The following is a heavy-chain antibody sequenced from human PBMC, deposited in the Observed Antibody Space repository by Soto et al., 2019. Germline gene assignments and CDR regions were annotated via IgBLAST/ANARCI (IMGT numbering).Heavy chain of an antibody. CDR3: ARGLILWFGELSRRGGYYYYMDV. J-gene: IGHJ6*03. CDR1: GGSFSGYQ. D-gene: IGHD3-10*01. V-gene: IGHV4-34*01. CDR2: INDSGNI. Sequence: QVQLQQWGAGLLKPSETLSLTCAVYGGSFSGYQWSWIRQTPGKGLEWIGEINDSGNINYNPSLKSRVSIFLDMLRKQISLKVSSVTAADTAVYYCARGLILWFGELSRRGGYYYYMDVWGKGTTVIVSS.